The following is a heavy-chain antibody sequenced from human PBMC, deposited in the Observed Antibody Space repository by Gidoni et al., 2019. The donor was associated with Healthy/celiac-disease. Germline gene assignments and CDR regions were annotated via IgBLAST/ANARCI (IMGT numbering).Heavy chain of an antibody. Sequence: QLQLQESGPGLVKTSEPLSLTCTVSGGSISSRSYYWGWIRQPPGKGLEWIGSIYYSGSTYYNPSLKSRVTISVDTSKNQFSLKLSSVTAADTAVYYCASKLSYYDSRYNWFDPWGQGTLVTVAS. V-gene: IGHV4-39*01. CDR3: ASKLSYYDSRYNWFDP. D-gene: IGHD3-22*01. CDR2: IYYSGST. J-gene: IGHJ5*02. CDR1: GGSISSRSYY.